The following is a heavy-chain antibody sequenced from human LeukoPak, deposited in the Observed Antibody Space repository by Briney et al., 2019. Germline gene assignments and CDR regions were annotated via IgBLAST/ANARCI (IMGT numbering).Heavy chain of an antibody. D-gene: IGHD3-3*01. J-gene: IGHJ4*02. Sequence: ASVKVSCKASGYTFTGYYIHWVRQAPGQGLEYMGWIIPNSGATNYAQKFQGRVTMTRDTSISTAYLELSRLRSDDTAVYYCARVPSEYFDFIIGYDYWGQGTLVTVSS. CDR2: IIPNSGAT. CDR3: ARVPSEYFDFIIGYDY. CDR1: GYTFTGYY. V-gene: IGHV1-2*02.